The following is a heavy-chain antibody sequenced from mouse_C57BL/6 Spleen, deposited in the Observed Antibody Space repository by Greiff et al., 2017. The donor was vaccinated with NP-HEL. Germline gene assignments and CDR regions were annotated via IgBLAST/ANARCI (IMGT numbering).Heavy chain of an antibody. CDR2: ISSGSSTI. V-gene: IGHV5-17*01. J-gene: IGHJ2*01. CDR1: GFTFSDYG. Sequence: DVQLVESGGGLVKPGGSLKLSCAASGFTFSDYGMHWVRQAPEKGLEWVAYISSGSSTIYYADTVKGRFTISRDNAKNTLFLQMTSLRSEDTAMYYCARSRAYYSNYVGYWGQGTTLTVSS. D-gene: IGHD2-5*01. CDR3: ARSRAYYSNYVGY.